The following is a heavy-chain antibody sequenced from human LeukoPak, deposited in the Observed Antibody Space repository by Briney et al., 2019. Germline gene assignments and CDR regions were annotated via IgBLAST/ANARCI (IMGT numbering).Heavy chain of an antibody. CDR3: AKESERSSGRYAGFDY. D-gene: IGHD6-19*01. J-gene: IGHJ4*02. CDR1: GFTFSSYA. V-gene: IGHV3-23*01. CDR2: ISGSGGST. Sequence: HPGGSLRLSCAASGFTFSSYAMSWVRQAPGKGLEWVSAISGSGGSTYYADSVKGRFTISRDNSKNTLYLQMNSLRAEDTAVYYCAKESERSSGRYAGFDYWGQGTLVTVSS.